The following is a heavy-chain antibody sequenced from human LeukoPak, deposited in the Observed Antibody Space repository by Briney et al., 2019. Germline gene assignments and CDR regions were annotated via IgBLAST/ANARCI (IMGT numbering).Heavy chain of an antibody. J-gene: IGHJ6*03. Sequence: SETLSLTCAVYGGSFSAYYWSWIRQPPGKGLEWIGEINHSGSTNYNPSLNSRVTISRDTSKNHFSLKLSSVTAADTAVYYCSGSYLYYYYYYMHVWGKGTTVTISS. CDR1: GGSFSAYY. CDR2: INHSGST. V-gene: IGHV4-34*03. D-gene: IGHD1-26*01. CDR3: SGSYLYYYYYYMHV.